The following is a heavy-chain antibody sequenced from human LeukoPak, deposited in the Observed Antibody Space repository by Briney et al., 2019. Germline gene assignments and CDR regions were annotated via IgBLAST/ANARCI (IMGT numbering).Heavy chain of an antibody. CDR1: GGSISISNYL. D-gene: IGHD5-18*01. V-gene: IGHV4-39*07. Sequence: SETLSLTCTVSGGSISISNYLWGWIRQPPGKGLEWIGSIHYSGSTYYNPSLKSRVSTSVDTSKNQFSLKLSSATAADTAVYYCARGDTAMHMDYWGQGTLVTVSS. J-gene: IGHJ4*02. CDR2: IHYSGST. CDR3: ARGDTAMHMDY.